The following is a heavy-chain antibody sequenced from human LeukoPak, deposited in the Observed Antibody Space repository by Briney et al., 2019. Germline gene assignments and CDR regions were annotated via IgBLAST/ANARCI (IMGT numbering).Heavy chain of an antibody. V-gene: IGHV4-38-2*02. CDR2: INHSGST. D-gene: IGHD5-18*01. CDR3: ARHFKGRDVQLWLRFDY. Sequence: SETLSLMCSLCTYPHRIRFYWGWIRQPPGKGLEWIGEINHSGSTNYNPSLKSRVTISVDTSKNQFSLKLSSVTAADTAVYYCARHFKGRDVQLWLRFDYWGQGNLDTVSS. CDR1: TYPHRIRFY. J-gene: IGHJ4*02.